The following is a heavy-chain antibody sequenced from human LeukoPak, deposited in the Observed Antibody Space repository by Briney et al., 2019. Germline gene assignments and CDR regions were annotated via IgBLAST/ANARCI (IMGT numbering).Heavy chain of an antibody. CDR3: ARDLGYCSSTSCQNCFDP. V-gene: IGHV1-18*01. Sequence: ASVKVSCKASGYTFTSYGISWVRQAPGQGLEWMGWISAYNGNTNYAQKLQGRVTMTTDTSTGTAYMELRSLRSDDTAVYYCARDLGYCSSTSCQNCFDPWGQGTLVTVSS. CDR2: ISAYNGNT. D-gene: IGHD2-2*01. CDR1: GYTFTSYG. J-gene: IGHJ5*02.